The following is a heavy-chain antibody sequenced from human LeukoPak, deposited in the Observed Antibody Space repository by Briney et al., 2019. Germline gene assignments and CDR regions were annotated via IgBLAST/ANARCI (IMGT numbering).Heavy chain of an antibody. Sequence: SETLSLTCHVSRYSISSGLYWGWIRQSPGKGLEWIGTIYHSGSTYYNPSLKSRVTISVDTSKNQFSLKLSSVTAADTAVYYCARRHDYGGNTFDYWGQGTLVTVSS. J-gene: IGHJ4*02. V-gene: IGHV4-38-2*01. CDR1: RYSISSGLY. CDR2: IYHSGST. D-gene: IGHD4-23*01. CDR3: ARRHDYGGNTFDY.